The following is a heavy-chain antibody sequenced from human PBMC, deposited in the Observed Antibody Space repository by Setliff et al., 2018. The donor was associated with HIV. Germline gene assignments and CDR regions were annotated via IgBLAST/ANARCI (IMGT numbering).Heavy chain of an antibody. D-gene: IGHD6-13*01. CDR3: ARVGHSSSYHYYGMDV. Sequence: ASVKVSCKASGYTFTTYDITWVRQAPGQGLEWLGWISPYNGHTNFAQKFQGRVTITTDESRSTAYVELSSLSSEDTAVFYCARVGHSSSYHYYGMDVWGQGTTVTVSS. CDR1: GYTFTTYD. V-gene: IGHV1-18*01. J-gene: IGHJ6*02. CDR2: ISPYNGHT.